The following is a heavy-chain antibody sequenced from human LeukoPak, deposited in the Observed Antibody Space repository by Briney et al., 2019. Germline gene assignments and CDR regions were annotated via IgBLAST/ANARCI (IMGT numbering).Heavy chain of an antibody. CDR1: GGSISSGSYY. D-gene: IGHD6-6*01. CDR2: IYYSGST. V-gene: IGHV4-61*01. Sequence: SETLSLTCTVSGGSISSGSYYWSWIRQPPGKGLEWIGYIYYSGSTNYNPSLKSRVTISVDTSKNQFSLKLSSVTAADTAVYYCARVGDIAARNLFGYWGQGTLVTVSS. CDR3: ARVGDIAARNLFGY. J-gene: IGHJ4*02.